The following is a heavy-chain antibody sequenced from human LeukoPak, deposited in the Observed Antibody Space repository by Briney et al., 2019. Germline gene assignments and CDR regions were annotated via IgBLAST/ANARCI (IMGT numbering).Heavy chain of an antibody. CDR2: ISGSGGST. V-gene: IGHV3-23*01. CDR3: ARTRNVYYYGSGSYYGDY. Sequence: GGSLRLSCAASGFTFSSYAMSWVRQAPGKGLEWVSAISGSGGSTYYADSVKGRFTISRDNSKNTLYLQMNSLRAEDTAVYYCARTRNVYYYGSGSYYGDYWGQGTLVTVSS. CDR1: GFTFSSYA. J-gene: IGHJ4*02. D-gene: IGHD3-10*01.